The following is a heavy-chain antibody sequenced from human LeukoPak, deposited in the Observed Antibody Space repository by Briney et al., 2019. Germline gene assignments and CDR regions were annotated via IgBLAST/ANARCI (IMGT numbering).Heavy chain of an antibody. CDR3: ASRTIFGVETLLDY. D-gene: IGHD3-3*01. V-gene: IGHV1-69*01. CDR2: IIPIFDTA. Sequence: GSSVKVSCKASGGTFSSYAISWVRQAPGQGLEWMGEIIPIFDTANYAQKFQGRVTITADESTSTAYMELSSLRSEDTAVYYCASRTIFGVETLLDYWGQGTLVTVSS. CDR1: GGTFSSYA. J-gene: IGHJ4*02.